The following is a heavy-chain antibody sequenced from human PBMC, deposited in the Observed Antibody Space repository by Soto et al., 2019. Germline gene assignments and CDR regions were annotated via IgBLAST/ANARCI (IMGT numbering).Heavy chain of an antibody. Sequence: HITLKESGPTLVGPTQTLTLTCAFSGFSLTTSGVGVGWIRQPPGKALEWLAFIYWDDDKRYSPSLKTRLTIIKDTSINQVVLIRTNIDPLDTATYYCAYRQEYRGSWDSGWFDPWGQGTLVTVSS. V-gene: IGHV2-5*02. CDR3: AYRQEYRGSWDSGWFDP. CDR1: GFSLTTSGVG. D-gene: IGHD6-13*01. J-gene: IGHJ5*02. CDR2: IYWDDDK.